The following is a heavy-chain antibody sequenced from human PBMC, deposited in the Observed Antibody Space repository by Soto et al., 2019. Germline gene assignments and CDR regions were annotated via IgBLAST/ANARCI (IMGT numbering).Heavy chain of an antibody. V-gene: IGHV1-3*01. Sequence: GASVKVACKASGYTFTSYAMHWVRQDPGKRLEWMGWINAGNGNTKYSQKFQGRVTITRDTSASTAYMELSSLRSEDTAVYYCAAPSQARARDFGYYYYGMDVWGQGTTVTVSS. D-gene: IGHD3-3*01. CDR3: AAPSQARARDFGYYYYGMDV. CDR2: INAGNGNT. CDR1: GYTFTSYA. J-gene: IGHJ6*02.